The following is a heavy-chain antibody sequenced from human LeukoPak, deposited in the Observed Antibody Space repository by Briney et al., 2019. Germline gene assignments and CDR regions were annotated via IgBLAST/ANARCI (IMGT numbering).Heavy chain of an antibody. CDR1: GFTFSSYA. Sequence: GGSLRLSCAASGFTFSSYAMSWVRQAPGKGLEWVSGISGSGGSTYYADSVKGRLTISRDNSKNTLYLQMNSLRDEDTAVYYCAKKKRDILTSPDYWGQGTLVTVSS. CDR3: AKKKRDILTSPDY. D-gene: IGHD3-9*01. CDR2: ISGSGGST. V-gene: IGHV3-23*01. J-gene: IGHJ4*02.